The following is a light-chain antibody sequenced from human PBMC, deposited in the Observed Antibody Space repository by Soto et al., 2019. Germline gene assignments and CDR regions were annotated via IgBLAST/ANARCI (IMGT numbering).Light chain of an antibody. J-gene: IGKJ1*01. CDR3: QQYIYRPWT. Sequence: EIVMKQSPATVSVFPGESATLSCRASQSITSSVSWYQQKPGQAPKLLIYAASTSAKGISDRFSGSGSGTEFTLAIRGLQSEDFAVYYCQQYIYRPWTFGQGTKVE. CDR2: AAS. CDR1: QSITSS. V-gene: IGKV3-15*01.